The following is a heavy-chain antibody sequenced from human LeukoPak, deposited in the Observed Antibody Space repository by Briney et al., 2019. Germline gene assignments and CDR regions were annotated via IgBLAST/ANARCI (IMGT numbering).Heavy chain of an antibody. V-gene: IGHV4-59*04. CDR3: ARHSAILRYFDWLPPARYFDL. D-gene: IGHD3-9*01. J-gene: IGHJ2*01. CDR2: IYHSGST. Sequence: SETLSLTCTVSGGSISSYYWDWIRQPPGKGLEWIGGIYHSGSTYYNPSLKSRVTISVDTSKNHFSLKLSSVTAADTAVYYCARHSAILRYFDWLPPARYFDLWGRGTLVTVSS. CDR1: GGSISSYY.